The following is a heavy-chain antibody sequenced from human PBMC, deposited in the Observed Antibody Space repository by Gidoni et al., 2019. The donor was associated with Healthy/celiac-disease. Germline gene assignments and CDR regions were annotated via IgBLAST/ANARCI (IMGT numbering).Heavy chain of an antibody. CDR2: IYTSGST. CDR1: GGSISSYY. D-gene: IGHD3-22*01. J-gene: IGHJ2*01. V-gene: IGHV4-4*07. Sequence: QVQLQETGPGLVKPSETLSLTCTVSGGSISSYYWSWIRQPAGKGLAWIGRIYTSGSTNYNPSLKSRVTMSVDTSNNQFSLKLSSVTAADTAVYYCARVKYYYDSSGYYSNRYFDLWGRGTLVTVSS. CDR3: ARVKYYYDSSGYYSNRYFDL.